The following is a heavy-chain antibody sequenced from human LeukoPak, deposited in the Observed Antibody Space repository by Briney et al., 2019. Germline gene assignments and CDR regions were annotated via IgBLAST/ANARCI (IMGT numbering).Heavy chain of an antibody. CDR2: INPTGSST. Sequence: ASVKVSCKASGYSFTSHYMHWVRQAPGQGLEWLGLINPTGSSTLYAQKFQGRVTMTRDMSTTTDYMELSSLRSDDTAVYYCARDVKSRRRQWFGELSVYYYYYMDVWGKGTTVTISS. J-gene: IGHJ6*03. V-gene: IGHV1-46*01. CDR3: ARDVKSRRRQWFGELSVYYYYYMDV. D-gene: IGHD3-10*01. CDR1: GYSFTSHY.